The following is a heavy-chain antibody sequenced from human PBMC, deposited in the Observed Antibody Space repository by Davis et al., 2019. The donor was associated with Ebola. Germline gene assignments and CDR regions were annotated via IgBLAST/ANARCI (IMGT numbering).Heavy chain of an antibody. V-gene: IGHV4-38-2*02. D-gene: IGHD2-21*01. Sequence: SETLSLTCTVSGYSISSGYYWGWIRQPPGKGLEWIGSIYHSGSTYYNPSLKSRVSISVDTSKNQFSLKLSSVTAADTAVYYCARGVFVDYYYYMDVWGKGTTVTVSS. CDR2: IYHSGST. J-gene: IGHJ6*03. CDR1: GYSISSGYY. CDR3: ARGVFVDYYYYMDV.